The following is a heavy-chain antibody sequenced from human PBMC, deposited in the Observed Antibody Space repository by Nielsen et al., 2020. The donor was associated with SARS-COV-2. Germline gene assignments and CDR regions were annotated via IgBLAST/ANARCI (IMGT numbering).Heavy chain of an antibody. Sequence: GESLKISCAASGFTFSSFWLSWVRQAPGKGLEWVSNIKQDGSEKYYVDSVKGRFTISRDNAKNSLYLQMNSLRAEDTAVYYCARAASGDYYYMDVWGKGTTVTVSS. CDR1: GFTFSSFW. CDR3: ARAASGDYYYMDV. J-gene: IGHJ6*03. V-gene: IGHV3-7*05. D-gene: IGHD4-17*01. CDR2: IKQDGSEK.